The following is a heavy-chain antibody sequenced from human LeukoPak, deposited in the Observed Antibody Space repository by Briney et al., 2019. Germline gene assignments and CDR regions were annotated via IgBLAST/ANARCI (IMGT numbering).Heavy chain of an antibody. CDR3: ATLSKGKGAFDI. CDR2: IYHSGST. D-gene: IGHD3-16*02. J-gene: IGHJ3*02. CDR1: GYSISSGYY. Sequence: PSETLSLTCAVSGYSISSGYYWGWIRQPPGKGLEWIGSIYHSGSTYYNPSLKSRVTISVDTSKNQFSLKLSSVTAADTAVHYCATLSKGKGAFDIWDQGTMVTVSP. V-gene: IGHV4-38-2*01.